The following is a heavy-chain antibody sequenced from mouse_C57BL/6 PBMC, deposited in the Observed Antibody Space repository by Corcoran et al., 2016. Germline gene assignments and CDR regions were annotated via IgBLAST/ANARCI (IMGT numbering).Heavy chain of an antibody. Sequence: DVQLQESGPGLVKPSQSLSLTCSVTGYSITSGYYWNWIRQFPGNKLEWMGYISYDDSNNYNPSLKNRISITRDTSKNQFFLKLNSVTTEDTATYYCARDRSAWFAYWGQGTLVTVSA. CDR3: ARDRSAWFAY. V-gene: IGHV3-6*01. CDR2: ISYDDSN. J-gene: IGHJ3*01. CDR1: GYSITSGYY.